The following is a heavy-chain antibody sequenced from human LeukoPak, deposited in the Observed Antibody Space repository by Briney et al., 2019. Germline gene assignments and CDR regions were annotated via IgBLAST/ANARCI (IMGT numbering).Heavy chain of an antibody. CDR2: ISGSGENT. CDR3: AKGSVNYDILTGSYFDY. CDR1: GFTFNTYA. D-gene: IGHD3-9*01. Sequence: GGSLRLFCAASGFTFNTYAMNWVRQAPGKGLEWVSSISGSGENTYYADSVKGRFTISRDNSKNTLSLQMNSLRAEDTAVYYCAKGSVNYDILTGSYFDYWGQGTLVTVSS. V-gene: IGHV3-23*01. J-gene: IGHJ4*02.